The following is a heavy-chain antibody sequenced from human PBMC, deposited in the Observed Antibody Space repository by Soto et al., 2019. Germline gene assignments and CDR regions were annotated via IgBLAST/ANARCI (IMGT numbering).Heavy chain of an antibody. Sequence: QVQLVQSGAEVKKPGASVKVSCKASVYTSANYGFSWVRQAPGQGLEWMGWISGNNVDAIYAQNFQGRVTMTTDTSTNSAYMERRSLRSDDTAVYYCARDRSPAPDKTMICQNWGQGTLVTVSS. CDR3: ARDRSPAPDKTMICQN. CDR2: ISGNNVDA. V-gene: IGHV1-18*01. J-gene: IGHJ1*01. CDR1: VYTSANYG. D-gene: IGHD3-22*01.